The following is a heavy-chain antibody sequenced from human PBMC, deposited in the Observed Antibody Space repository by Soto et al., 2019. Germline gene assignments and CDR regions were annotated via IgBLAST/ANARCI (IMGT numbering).Heavy chain of an antibody. CDR1: GFTFSSNS. Sequence: EVQLVESGGGLVQPGGSLRLSCAASGFTFSSNSMNWVRQAPGKGLEWVSYNSSSSSTIYYADSVKGRFTISRDNAKNSLYLQMNSLRDEDTAVYYCAREGYDYVWGSYRYTLNWFDPWGQGTLVTVSS. J-gene: IGHJ5*02. D-gene: IGHD3-16*02. CDR3: AREGYDYVWGSYRYTLNWFDP. CDR2: NSSSSSTI. V-gene: IGHV3-48*02.